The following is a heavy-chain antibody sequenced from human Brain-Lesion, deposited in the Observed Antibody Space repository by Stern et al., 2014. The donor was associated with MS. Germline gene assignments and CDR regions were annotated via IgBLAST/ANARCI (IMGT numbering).Heavy chain of an antibody. CDR2: VDWDDEK. CDR3: ARMRYSGDYFIDY. V-gene: IGHV2-70*01. J-gene: IGHJ4*02. CDR1: GFSLSTPGVG. Sequence: SGPALVKPTQSLTLTCTFSGFSLSTPGVGVTWIRPHPGKALEWLALVDWDDEKYYSTSLKTRLSIFKDTSKNQVVLTMTNMDPVDTATYYCARMRYSGDYFIDYWGQGTLVTVSS. D-gene: IGHD5-12*01.